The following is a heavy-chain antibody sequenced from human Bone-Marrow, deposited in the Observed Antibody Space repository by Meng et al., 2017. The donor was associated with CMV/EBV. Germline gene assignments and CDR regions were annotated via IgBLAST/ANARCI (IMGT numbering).Heavy chain of an antibody. J-gene: IGHJ6*02. Sequence: ASVKVSCKASGYTFTSYYMHWVRQAPGQGLEWMGIINPSGGSTSYAQKFQGRVTMTTDTSTSTAYMELRSLRSDDTAVYYCARERERVYCSSTSCYTTYYYYYGMDVWGQGTTVTVSS. CDR1: GYTFTSYY. CDR2: INPSGGST. D-gene: IGHD2-2*02. V-gene: IGHV1-46*01. CDR3: ARERERVYCSSTSCYTTYYYYYGMDV.